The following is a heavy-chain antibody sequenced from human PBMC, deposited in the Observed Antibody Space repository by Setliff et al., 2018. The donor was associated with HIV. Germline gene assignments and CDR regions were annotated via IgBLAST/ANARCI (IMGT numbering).Heavy chain of an antibody. Sequence: SGPTLVNPTQTLTLTCTVSGFSLGTTGMCVSWIRQPPGKALEWLARIDWDDDTHYNASLKTRLTVSKDTSKNQVVLSLANMDPVDTATHYCARRVLTSSDYFDYWGQGALVTVSS. CDR3: ARRVLTSSDYFDY. V-gene: IGHV2-70*11. J-gene: IGHJ4*02. CDR2: IDWDDDT. D-gene: IGHD3-3*01. CDR1: GFSLGTTGMC.